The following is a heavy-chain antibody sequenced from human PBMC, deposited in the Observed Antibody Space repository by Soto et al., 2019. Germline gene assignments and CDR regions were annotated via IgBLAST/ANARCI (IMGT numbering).Heavy chain of an antibody. Sequence: ASVKVSCKVSGYTLTELSMHWVRQAPGKGLEWMGGFGPEDGEAIYAQKFQGRVTMTEDTSTDTAYMELSSLRSEDTAVYYCATSYPLVRGALKQYNWFDPWGQGTLVTVSS. D-gene: IGHD3-10*01. V-gene: IGHV1-24*01. CDR2: FGPEDGEA. J-gene: IGHJ5*02. CDR1: GYTLTELS. CDR3: ATSYPLVRGALKQYNWFDP.